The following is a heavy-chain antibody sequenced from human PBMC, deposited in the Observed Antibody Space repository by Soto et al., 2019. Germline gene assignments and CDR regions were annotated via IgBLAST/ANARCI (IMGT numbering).Heavy chain of an antibody. V-gene: IGHV3-30-3*01. J-gene: IGHJ4*02. CDR2: ISFNATNG. CDR3: ARDRGRGYCTGGLYYLGLDH. CDR1: GFTFSHFA. D-gene: IGHD2-8*02. Sequence: PGGSLRLSCAASGFTFSHFAMHWVRQAPGKGLEWISVISFNATNGFFADSVKGRFSIPRDNSANRLYLQMTNRRPEDTAIYYCARDRGRGYCTGGLYYLGLDHWGQGNPVTVSS.